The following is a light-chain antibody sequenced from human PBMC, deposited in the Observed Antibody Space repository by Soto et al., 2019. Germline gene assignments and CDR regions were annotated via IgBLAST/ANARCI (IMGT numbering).Light chain of an antibody. CDR3: QQYGSSGT. V-gene: IGKV3-20*01. CDR2: GAS. J-gene: IGKJ1*01. Sequence: EIVLTQSPGTLSLSPGEIATLSFRASQSVSNNYLAWYQQRPGQAPRLLIYGASNRATGIPDRFSGSGSGTDFTLTISRLEPEDFAVYYCQQYGSSGTFGQGTKVDIK. CDR1: QSVSNNY.